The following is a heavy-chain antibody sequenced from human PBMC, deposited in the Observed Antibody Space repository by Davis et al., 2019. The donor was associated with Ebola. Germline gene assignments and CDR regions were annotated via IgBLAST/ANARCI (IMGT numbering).Heavy chain of an antibody. CDR1: GYTFTTYV. J-gene: IGHJ6*02. CDR3: ARDWCSSATCYAGYYNGMDV. V-gene: IGHV1-3*01. D-gene: IGHD2-2*01. CDR2: INAGNGNT. Sequence: ASVKVSCKASGYTFTTYVIHWVRQAPGQRLEWMGWINAGNGNTKYSQKFQGRVTITRDTSASTAYMELSSLRSEDTAVYYCARDWCSSATCYAGYYNGMDVWGQGTTVTVSS.